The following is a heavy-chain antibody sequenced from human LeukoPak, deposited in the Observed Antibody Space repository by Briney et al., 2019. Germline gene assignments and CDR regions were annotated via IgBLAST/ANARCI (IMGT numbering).Heavy chain of an antibody. D-gene: IGHD3-22*01. CDR3: ACTYYYDSSGYDWFDP. V-gene: IGHV4-34*01. Sequence: SETLSLTCAVYGGSFSGYYWSWIRQPPGKGLEWIGEINHSGSTNYNPSLKSRVTISVDTSKNQFSLKLSSVTAADTAVYYCACTYYYDSSGYDWFDPWGQGTLVTVSS. J-gene: IGHJ5*02. CDR1: GGSFSGYY. CDR2: INHSGST.